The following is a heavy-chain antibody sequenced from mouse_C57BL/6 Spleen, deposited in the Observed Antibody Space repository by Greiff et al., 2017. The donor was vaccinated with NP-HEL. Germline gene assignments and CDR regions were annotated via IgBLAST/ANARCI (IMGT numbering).Heavy chain of an antibody. V-gene: IGHV5-4*01. D-gene: IGHD1-1*01. Sequence: EVQVVESGGGLVKPGGSLKLSCAASGFTFSSYAMSWVRQTPEKRLEWVATISDGGSYTYYPDNVKGRFTLSRDNAKNNLYLQMSHLKSEDTAMYCCASQSYYYGSSYGYAMDYWGQGTSVTVSS. CDR2: ISDGGSYT. CDR1: GFTFSSYA. J-gene: IGHJ4*01. CDR3: ASQSYYYGSSYGYAMDY.